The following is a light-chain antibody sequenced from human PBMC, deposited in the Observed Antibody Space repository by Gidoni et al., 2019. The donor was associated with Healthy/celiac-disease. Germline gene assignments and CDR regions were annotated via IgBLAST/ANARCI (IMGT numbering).Light chain of an antibody. CDR2: WAS. CDR3: QQYYSXXT. J-gene: IGKJ2*01. CDR1: QSVLYSSNNKNY. V-gene: IGKV4-1*01. Sequence: IVMTQSPDSLAVSLGERATINCKSSQSVLYSSNNKNYLAWYQQKPGQPPKLLIYWASTRESGVPDRFSGSGSGTDFTLTISSLQAEDVAVYYCQQYYSXXTFGQGTKLEIK.